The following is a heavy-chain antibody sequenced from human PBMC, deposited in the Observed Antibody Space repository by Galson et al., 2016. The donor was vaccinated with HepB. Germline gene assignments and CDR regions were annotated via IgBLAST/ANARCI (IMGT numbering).Heavy chain of an antibody. J-gene: IGHJ4*02. D-gene: IGHD3-22*01. CDR2: ISSYNGDT. V-gene: IGHV1-18*04. CDR3: ARGLEARH. Sequence: SVKVSCKASGYTFHSSGISWVRQAPGQGLEWMGWISSYNGDTNYAKKVQGRITMTTDTSTTTAYMELRSLRYDDTAVYYCARGLEARHWGQGTLVTVSS. CDR1: GYTFHSSG.